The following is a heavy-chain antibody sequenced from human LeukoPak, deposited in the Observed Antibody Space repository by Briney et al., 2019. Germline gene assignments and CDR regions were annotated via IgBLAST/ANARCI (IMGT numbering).Heavy chain of an antibody. CDR2: ISSSSSTM. Sequence: TGGSLRLSCAASGFTFSSNSMNWVRQAPGKGLEWVSYISSSSSTMYYADSVKGRFTISRDNAKNSLYLQMNSLRAEDTAVYYCARGRGVYQYWGQGTLVTVSS. V-gene: IGHV3-48*04. D-gene: IGHD2-2*01. J-gene: IGHJ4*02. CDR1: GFTFSSNS. CDR3: ARGRGVYQY.